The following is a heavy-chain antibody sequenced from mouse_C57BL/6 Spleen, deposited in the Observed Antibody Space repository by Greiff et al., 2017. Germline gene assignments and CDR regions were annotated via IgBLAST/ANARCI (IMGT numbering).Heavy chain of an antibody. CDR2: IDPSYSYT. V-gene: IGHV1-50*01. CDR1: GYNFTSYW. D-gene: IGHD2-1*01. CDR3: ARSGANYHNYFDV. Sequence: VQLQQSGAELVKPGASVKLSCKASGYNFTSYWMQWVKQRPGQGLEWIGEIDPSYSYTNYNPKFKGKATLTVDTSSSTAYMQLSSLTSEDSAVYACARSGANYHNYFDVWGTGTSVTVSS. J-gene: IGHJ1*03.